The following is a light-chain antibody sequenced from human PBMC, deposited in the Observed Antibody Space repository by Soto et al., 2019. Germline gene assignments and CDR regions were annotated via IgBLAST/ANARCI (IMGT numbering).Light chain of an antibody. V-gene: IGKV3-20*01. CDR2: GAS. CDR3: QQGFI. CDR1: QSLAGRY. Sequence: EIVLTQSPGTLSLSPGERATLSCRASQSLAGRYLAWYQQKPGQAPRLLIYGASTRATGIPDRFSGSGSGTDFTLTISRLEPEDFAVYFCQQGFIFGPGTRVDIK. J-gene: IGKJ3*01.